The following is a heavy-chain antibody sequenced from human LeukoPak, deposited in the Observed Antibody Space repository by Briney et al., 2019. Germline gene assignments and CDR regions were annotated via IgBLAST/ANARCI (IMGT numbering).Heavy chain of an antibody. CDR1: GFTFRDYW. V-gene: IGHV3-74*01. D-gene: IGHD3-10*01. Sequence: GGSLRLSCAGSGFTFRDYWMHWVRQAPGKGLVWVSRIESDGSTTRYADSVKGRFTISRDNAKNTMYLQMNSLRAEDTAVYFCARSSGVRGNWFDLWGQGTLVTVSS. J-gene: IGHJ5*02. CDR2: IESDGSTT. CDR3: ARSSGVRGNWFDL.